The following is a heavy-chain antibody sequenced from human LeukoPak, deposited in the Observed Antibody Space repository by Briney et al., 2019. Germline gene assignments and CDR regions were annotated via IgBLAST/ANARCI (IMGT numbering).Heavy chain of an antibody. CDR2: INAGNGNT. CDR3: ARDGVVVAASGYFDY. J-gene: IGHJ4*02. V-gene: IGHV1-3*01. CDR1: GYTFTSYA. Sequence: GASVKVSCKASGYTFTSYAMHWVRQAPGQRLEWMGWINAGNGNTKYSQKFQGRVTITRDTSASTAYMELSSLRSDDTAVYYCARDGVVVAASGYFDYWGQGTLVTVSS. D-gene: IGHD2-15*01.